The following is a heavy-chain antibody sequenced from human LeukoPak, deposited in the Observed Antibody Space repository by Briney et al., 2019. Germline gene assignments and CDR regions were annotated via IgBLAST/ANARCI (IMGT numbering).Heavy chain of an antibody. Sequence: PSETLSLTCTVSGGSIRSYYWSWIRQPPGKGLEWIGYIYYSGSTNYNPSLKSRVTISVDTSKNQFSLKLSSVTAADTAVYYCATATLVDAFDIWGQGTMVTVSS. CDR3: ATATLVDAFDI. D-gene: IGHD6-6*01. J-gene: IGHJ3*02. CDR1: GGSIRSYY. CDR2: IYYSGST. V-gene: IGHV4-59*01.